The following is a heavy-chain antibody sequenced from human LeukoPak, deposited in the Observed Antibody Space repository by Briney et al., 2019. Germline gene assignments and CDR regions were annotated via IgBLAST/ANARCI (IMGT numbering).Heavy chain of an antibody. CDR1: GFPFSGFA. V-gene: IGHV3-23*01. Sequence: PGGSLRLSCAASGFPFSGFALTWVRQAPRKGLEWVSSISGSGDTTYYADSVKGRFTISRDDSKNTLYLQMNSLRAEDTAVFYCAKGAHCGSTDRYYYYGMDVWGQGTTVTVSS. CDR2: ISGSGDTT. D-gene: IGHD2-2*01. CDR3: AKGAHCGSTDRYYYYGMDV. J-gene: IGHJ6*02.